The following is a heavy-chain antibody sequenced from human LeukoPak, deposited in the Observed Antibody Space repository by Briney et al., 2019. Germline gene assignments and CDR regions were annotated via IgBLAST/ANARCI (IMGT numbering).Heavy chain of an antibody. V-gene: IGHV3-21*01. Sequence: GGSLRLSCAASGFTFSSYSMNWVRQAPGKGLEWVSSISSSSYIYYADSVKGRFTISRDNAKNSLYLQMNSLRAEDTAVYYCARDFSGDYYDSSGYYDFGIDYWGQGTLVTVSP. CDR3: ARDFSGDYYDSSGYYDFGIDY. CDR1: GFTFSSYS. D-gene: IGHD3-22*01. CDR2: ISSSSYI. J-gene: IGHJ4*02.